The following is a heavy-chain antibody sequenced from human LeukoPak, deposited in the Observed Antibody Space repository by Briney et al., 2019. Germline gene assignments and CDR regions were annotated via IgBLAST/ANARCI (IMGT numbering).Heavy chain of an antibody. CDR1: GYTFTSYY. CDR2: INPSGGST. CDR3: ARDFLVAGYFDY. D-gene: IGHD6-19*01. J-gene: IGHJ4*02. Sequence: ASVKVSCKASGYTFTSYYMHWVRQAPGQGLEWMGIINPSGGSTSYAQKFQGRVTMTRDTSTSTVYMELSSLGSEDTAVYYCARDFLVAGYFDYWGQGTLVTVSP. V-gene: IGHV1-46*01.